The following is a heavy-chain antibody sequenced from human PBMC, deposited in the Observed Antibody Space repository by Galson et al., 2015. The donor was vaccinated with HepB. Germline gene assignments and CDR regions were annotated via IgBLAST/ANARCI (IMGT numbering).Heavy chain of an antibody. V-gene: IGHV1-58*02. Sequence: SVKVSCKASGFTFTSSAMQWVRQARGQRLEWIGWIVVGSGNTNYAQKFQERVTITRDMSTSTAYMELSSLRSEDTAVYYCAADLATVTTGGGYYYGMDVWGQGTTVTVSS. CDR3: AADLATVTTGGGYYYGMDV. J-gene: IGHJ6*02. D-gene: IGHD4-17*01. CDR2: IVVGSGNT. CDR1: GFTFTSSA.